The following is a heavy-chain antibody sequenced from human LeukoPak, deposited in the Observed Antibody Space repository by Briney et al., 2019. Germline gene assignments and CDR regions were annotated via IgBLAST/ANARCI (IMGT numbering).Heavy chain of an antibody. CDR1: GFTFSSYA. CDR2: ISGSGGST. J-gene: IGHJ4*02. Sequence: QAGGSLRLSCAASGFTFSSYAMSWVRQAPGKGLEWVSAISGSGGSTYYADSVKGRFTISRDNSKNTLYLQMNSLRAEDTAVYYCALTYDSSGYAHYFDYWGQGTLVTVSS. V-gene: IGHV3-23*01. CDR3: ALTYDSSGYAHYFDY. D-gene: IGHD3-22*01.